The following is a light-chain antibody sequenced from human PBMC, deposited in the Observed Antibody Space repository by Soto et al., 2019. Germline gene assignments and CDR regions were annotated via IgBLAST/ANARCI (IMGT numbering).Light chain of an antibody. CDR1: QSVSSY. V-gene: IGKV3-20*01. J-gene: IGKJ5*01. CDR2: GAS. Sequence: EIVLTQSPATLSLSPGERATLSCRASQSVSSYLAWYQQKPGQAPRLLMYGASSRATGIPDRLSGSGSGTDFTLTISRLEPEDFAVYYCQQYGSSPITFGQGTLLEIK. CDR3: QQYGSSPIT.